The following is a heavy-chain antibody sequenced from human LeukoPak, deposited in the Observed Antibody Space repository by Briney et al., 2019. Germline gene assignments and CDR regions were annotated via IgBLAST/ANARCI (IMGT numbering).Heavy chain of an antibody. CDR2: ISGSGGST. CDR3: AKVGWDQYYFDY. Sequence: PGGSPRLSCAASGFTFSSYAMSWVRQAPGKGLEWVSAISGSGGSTYYADSVKGRFTISRDNSKNTVYLQMNSLRAEDTAVYYCAKVGWDQYYFDYWGQGTLVTVSS. D-gene: IGHD6-19*01. J-gene: IGHJ4*02. V-gene: IGHV3-23*01. CDR1: GFTFSSYA.